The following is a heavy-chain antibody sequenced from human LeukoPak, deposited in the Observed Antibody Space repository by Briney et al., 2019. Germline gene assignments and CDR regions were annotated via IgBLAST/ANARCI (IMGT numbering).Heavy chain of an antibody. J-gene: IGHJ4*02. V-gene: IGHV3-21*01. Sequence: PGGSPRLSCAASGFTFRTYSMNWVRQAPGKGLEWVSSISSSSSYIYYSDSVKGRFTISRDNAKNSLYLQMNSLRAEDTAVYYCARASDYGDYMGYWGQGTLVTVSS. CDR2: ISSSSSYI. D-gene: IGHD4-17*01. CDR1: GFTFRTYS. CDR3: ARASDYGDYMGY.